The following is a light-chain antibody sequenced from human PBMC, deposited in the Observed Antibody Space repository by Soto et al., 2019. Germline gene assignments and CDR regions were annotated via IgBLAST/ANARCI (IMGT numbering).Light chain of an antibody. Sequence: EIVLTQSPGTLSLSPGERATLSCRASQSIGSSYLAWYQQKHGQAPRLLIYGASSRATGVPDRFSGSGSGTDFPLTISGLEPEDFAVYYCQQYGTSSWTFGQGTKVEIK. CDR1: QSIGSSY. V-gene: IGKV3-20*01. CDR2: GAS. CDR3: QQYGTSSWT. J-gene: IGKJ1*01.